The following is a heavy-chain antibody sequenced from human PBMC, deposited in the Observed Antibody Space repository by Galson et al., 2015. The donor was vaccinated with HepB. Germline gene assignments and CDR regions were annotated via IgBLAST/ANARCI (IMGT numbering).Heavy chain of an antibody. CDR1: GFTVSTNY. CDR2: IFSGGAT. J-gene: IGHJ4*02. D-gene: IGHD6-19*01. Sequence: SLRLSCAASGFTVSTNYMSWVRQAPGKGLEWVSIIFSGGATYYVDSVKGRFTFSRDNSKNTVYLQMNSLRAEDTAVYYCARGGPYGSAYFYYFDHWGQGTLDTVSS. V-gene: IGHV3-66*01. CDR3: ARGGPYGSAYFYYFDH.